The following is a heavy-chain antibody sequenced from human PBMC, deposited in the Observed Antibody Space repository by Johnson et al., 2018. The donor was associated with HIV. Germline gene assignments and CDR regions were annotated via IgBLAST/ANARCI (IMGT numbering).Heavy chain of an antibody. V-gene: IGHV3-15*01. J-gene: IGHJ3*02. CDR1: GFTFSNAW. D-gene: IGHD3-16*01. CDR3: TTERGDPLIGADAFDI. Sequence: VQLVESGGGLIQPGGSPRLSCAASGFTFSNAWMNWVRQAPGKGLEWVGRVKSKTDGGTTDYAAPVKGRFTISRDNSKNTLYLQMNSLRAEDTAVYYCTTERGDPLIGADAFDIWGQGTMVTVSS. CDR2: VKSKTDGGTT.